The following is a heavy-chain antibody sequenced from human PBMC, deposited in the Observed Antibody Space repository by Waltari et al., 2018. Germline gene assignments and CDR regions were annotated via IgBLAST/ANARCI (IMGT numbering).Heavy chain of an antibody. Sequence: QVHLQESGPGLVKPSETLSLICSFSGYSLTSGYKWGWIRQSPGKGLEWIGNIYHTGSTYYNPSLASRATLSVDTSKNQFSLMVTSVTAADTAVYYCARDSGSLFAFDFWGQGTMVTVSS. V-gene: IGHV4-38-2*02. D-gene: IGHD6-19*01. CDR1: GYSLTSGYK. CDR3: ARDSGSLFAFDF. CDR2: IYHTGST. J-gene: IGHJ3*01.